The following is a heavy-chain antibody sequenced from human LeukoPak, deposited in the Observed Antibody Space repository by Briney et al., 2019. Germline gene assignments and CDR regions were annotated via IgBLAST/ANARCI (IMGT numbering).Heavy chain of an antibody. V-gene: IGHV4-34*01. CDR2: INHSGST. Sequence: SETLSLTCAVYGGSYSGYYWSWIRQPPGKGLEWIGEINHSGSTNYNPSLKSRVTISVDTSKNQFSLKLSSVTAADTAVYYCARARGYYYYYMDVWGKGTTVTVSS. CDR1: GGSYSGYY. J-gene: IGHJ6*03. CDR3: ARARGYYYYYMDV.